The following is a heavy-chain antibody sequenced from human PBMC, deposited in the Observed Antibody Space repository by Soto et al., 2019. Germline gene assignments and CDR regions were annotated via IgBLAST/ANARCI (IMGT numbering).Heavy chain of an antibody. CDR3: ARGSNGYNFDY. J-gene: IGHJ4*02. D-gene: IGHD5-12*01. CDR1: GFTFSSYA. V-gene: IGHV3-64*01. CDR2: ISSNGGST. Sequence: PGGSLRLSCAASGFTFSSYAMHWVRQAPGKGLEYVSVISSNGGSTDYANSVKGRFTISRDNSKNTLNLQMGSLRAEDMAVYYCARGSNGYNFDYWGKGTLVPVSS.